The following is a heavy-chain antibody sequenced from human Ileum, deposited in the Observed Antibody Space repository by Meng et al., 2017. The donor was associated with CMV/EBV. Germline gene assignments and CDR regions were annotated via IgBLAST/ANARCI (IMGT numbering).Heavy chain of an antibody. Sequence: PGSGLWLVKPFGALSLPGSFSGGVRRSGRHVRGVDPPPPGKVLEWIGTIYYTGTTYYNPSLKSRVTISVDTSKNQFSLKLSSVTAADTALYYCARGFYDFWEPDYWGHGTLVTVSS. V-gene: IGHV4-39*07. CDR2: IYYTGTT. J-gene: IGHJ4*01. CDR1: GGVRRSGRHV. D-gene: IGHD3/OR15-3a*01. CDR3: ARGFYDFWEPDY.